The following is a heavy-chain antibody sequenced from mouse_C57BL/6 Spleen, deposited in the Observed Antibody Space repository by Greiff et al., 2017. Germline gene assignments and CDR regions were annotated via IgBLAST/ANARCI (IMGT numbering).Heavy chain of an antibody. D-gene: IGHD1-1*02. CDR3: ARDYGPLDY. CDR1: GFTFSSYA. CDR2: ISDGGSYT. Sequence: EVKVVESGGGLVKPGGSLKLSCAASGFTFSSYAMSWVRQTPEKRLEWVATISDGGSYTYYPDNVKGRFTISRDNAKNNLYLQMSHLKSEDTAMYYCARDYGPLDYWGQGTTLTVSS. V-gene: IGHV5-4*01. J-gene: IGHJ2*01.